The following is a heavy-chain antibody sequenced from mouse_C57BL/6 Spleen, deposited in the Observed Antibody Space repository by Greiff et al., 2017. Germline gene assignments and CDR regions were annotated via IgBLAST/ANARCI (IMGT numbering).Heavy chain of an antibody. CDR2: IWTGGGT. CDR1: GFSLTSYA. D-gene: IGHD1-1*01. J-gene: IGHJ4*01. V-gene: IGHV2-9-1*01. Sequence: VKLVESGPGLVAPSQSLSITCTVSGFSLTSYAISWVRQPPGKGLEWLGVIWTGGGTNYNSALKSRLSISKDNSKSQVFLKMNSLQTDDTARYYCARNNYGSSLYYAMDYWGQGTSVTVSS. CDR3: ARNNYGSSLYYAMDY.